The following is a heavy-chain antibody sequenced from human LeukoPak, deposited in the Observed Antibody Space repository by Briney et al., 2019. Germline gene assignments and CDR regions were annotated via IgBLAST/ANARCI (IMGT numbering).Heavy chain of an antibody. CDR1: GFTFSSYG. J-gene: IGHJ5*02. CDR2: ISYDGSNK. CDR3: ARAVAGTTRNWFDP. Sequence: GGSLRLSCAASGFTFSSYGMHWVRQAPGKGLEWVAVISYDGSNKYYADSVKGRFTISRDNSKNTLYLQMNSLRAEDTAVYYCARAVAGTTRNWFDPWGQGTLSPSPQ. D-gene: IGHD6-19*01. V-gene: IGHV3-30*19.